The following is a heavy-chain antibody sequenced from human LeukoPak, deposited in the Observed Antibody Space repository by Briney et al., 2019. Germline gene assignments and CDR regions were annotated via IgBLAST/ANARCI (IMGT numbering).Heavy chain of an antibody. V-gene: IGHV3-7*01. CDR2: IKQDGSEK. J-gene: IGHJ4*02. CDR3: ARDAGTGFDY. Sequence: GGSLRLSCAASGFTFSSYWMSWVRQAPGKGLEWVANIKQDGSEKYYVDSVKGRFTISRDNAKNSLYAQMNSLRGEDMAVYYCARDAGTGFDYWGQGILVIVSS. D-gene: IGHD3/OR15-3a*01. CDR1: GFTFSSYW.